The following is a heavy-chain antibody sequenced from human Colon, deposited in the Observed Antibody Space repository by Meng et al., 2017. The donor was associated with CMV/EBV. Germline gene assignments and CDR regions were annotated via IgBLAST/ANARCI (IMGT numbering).Heavy chain of an antibody. CDR3: ARGHYYYYYGMDV. CDR1: GYTFTTYG. CDR2: ISAFNGNT. V-gene: IGHV1-18*01. Sequence: ASVKVSCKASGYTFTTYGISWVRQAPGQGLEWMGWISAFNGNTRYAQKVQGRVTMTTDTSTSTAYMELRSLRSDDTAVYYCARGHYYYYYGMDVWGQGTTVTVSS. J-gene: IGHJ6*02.